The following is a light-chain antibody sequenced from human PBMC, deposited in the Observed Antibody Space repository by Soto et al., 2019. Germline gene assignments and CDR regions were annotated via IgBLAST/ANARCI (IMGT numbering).Light chain of an antibody. V-gene: IGKV3-11*01. CDR2: DAS. J-gene: IGKJ3*01. Sequence: EIVLTQSPATLSLSPGERATLSCRASQSVSSYLAWYQQKPGQAPRLLIYDASSRATGIPARFSGSGSGTDFTLTISSLEPEDFAVYYCQQLSNWPPVVTFGPGTKVDIK. CDR3: QQLSNWPPVVT. CDR1: QSVSSY.